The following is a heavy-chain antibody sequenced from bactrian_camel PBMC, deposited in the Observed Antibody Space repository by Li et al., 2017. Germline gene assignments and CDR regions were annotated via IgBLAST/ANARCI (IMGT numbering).Heavy chain of an antibody. V-gene: IGHV3S53*01. CDR3: ALGRKPLRSHDGLMMLDFDY. CDR1: RYTFSAYC. J-gene: IGHJ6*01. Sequence: HVQLVESGGGSVQAGGSLRLSCDASRYTFSAYCMGWSRQAPGKEREGVAALDSDGTTSVADSLRGRVTISLSNTKDVLYLRMFWLEPEDGAIYTCALGRKPLRSHDGLMMLDFDYYGLGTQVTVSS. CDR2: LDSDGTT. D-gene: IGHD1*01.